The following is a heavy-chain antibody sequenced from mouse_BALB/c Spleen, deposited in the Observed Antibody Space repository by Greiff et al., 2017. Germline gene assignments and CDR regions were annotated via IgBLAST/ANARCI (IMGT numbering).Heavy chain of an antibody. J-gene: IGHJ3*01. V-gene: IGHV3-2*02. D-gene: IGHD2-1*01. CDR2: ISYSGST. CDR3: AKGNYPAWFAY. CDR1: GYSITSDYA. Sequence: EVQLKESGPGLVKPSQSLSLTCTVTGYSITSDYAWNWIRQFPGNKLEWMGYISYSGSTSYNPSLKSRISITRDTSKNQFFLQLNSVTTEDTATYYCAKGNYPAWFAYWGQGTLVTVSA.